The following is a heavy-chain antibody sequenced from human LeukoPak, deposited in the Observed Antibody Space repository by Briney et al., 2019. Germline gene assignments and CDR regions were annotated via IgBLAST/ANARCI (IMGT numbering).Heavy chain of an antibody. V-gene: IGHV1-8*03. CDR1: GYTFTSYD. CDR3: AINRGYDSSGYYYNDY. J-gene: IGHJ4*02. CDR2: MNPNSGNT. Sequence: SVKVSCKASGYTFTSYDINWVRQATGQGLEWMGWMNPNSGNTGYAQKFQGRVTITRNTSISTAYMELSSLRSEDTAVYYCAINRGYDSSGYYYNDYWGQGTLVTVSS. D-gene: IGHD3-22*01.